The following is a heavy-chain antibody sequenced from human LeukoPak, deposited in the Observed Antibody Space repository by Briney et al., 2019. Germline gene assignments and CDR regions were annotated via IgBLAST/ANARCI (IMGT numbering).Heavy chain of an antibody. CDR2: INPNSGGT. CDR1: GYTFTGYY. D-gene: IGHD6-13*01. CDR3: ARDSSRWYGGFDY. Sequence: ASVKVSCKASGYTFTGYYMHWVRQAPGQGLEWMGWINPNSGGTNYAQKFQGRVTMTRDTSISTAYMELSRLRSDDTAVYYCARDSSRWYGGFDYWGQGTLVTVSS. J-gene: IGHJ4*02. V-gene: IGHV1-2*02.